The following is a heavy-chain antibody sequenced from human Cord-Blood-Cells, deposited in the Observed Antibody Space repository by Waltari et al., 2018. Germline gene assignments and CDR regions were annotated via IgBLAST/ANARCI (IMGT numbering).Heavy chain of an antibody. J-gene: IGHJ3*02. CDR2: INHSGST. Sequence: QVQLQQWGAGLLKPSETLSLTCAVYGGSFSGYYWSWIRQPPGKGLEWIGEINHSGSTDYNPSLKGRVTISVDTSKNQFSLKLSSVTAADTAVYYCARGHVPGSSSLYDAFDIWGQGTMVTVSS. V-gene: IGHV4-34*01. D-gene: IGHD6-6*01. CDR1: GGSFSGYY. CDR3: ARGHVPGSSSLYDAFDI.